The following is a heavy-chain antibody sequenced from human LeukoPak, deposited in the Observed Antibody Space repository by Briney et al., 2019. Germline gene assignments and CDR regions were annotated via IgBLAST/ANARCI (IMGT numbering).Heavy chain of an antibody. CDR2: ISSSDNT. J-gene: IGHJ4*02. CDR1: GGSISSYY. Sequence: SETLSLTCTVSGGSISSYYWSWIRQPPGKGLEWIGYISSSDNTNYNPSLKSRVTISVDTYNNQFSLNLNSVSAADTAVYYCARESSERYYFDCWGQGTPVTVSS. D-gene: IGHD6-19*01. CDR3: ARESSERYYFDC. V-gene: IGHV4-59*01.